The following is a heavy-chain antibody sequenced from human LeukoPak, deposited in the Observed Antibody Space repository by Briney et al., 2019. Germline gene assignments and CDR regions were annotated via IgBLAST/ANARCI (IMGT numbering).Heavy chain of an antibody. Sequence: GGSLRLSCAASGFTFSSYSMNWVRQAPGKGLEWVSSISSSSLYIYYADSVKGRFTISRDNAKNSLYLQMNSLRAEDTAVYYCAKVRANRFASFDYWGQGTLVTVSS. CDR1: GFTFSSYS. V-gene: IGHV3-21*04. J-gene: IGHJ4*02. CDR3: AKVRANRFASFDY. D-gene: IGHD1/OR15-1a*01. CDR2: ISSSSLYI.